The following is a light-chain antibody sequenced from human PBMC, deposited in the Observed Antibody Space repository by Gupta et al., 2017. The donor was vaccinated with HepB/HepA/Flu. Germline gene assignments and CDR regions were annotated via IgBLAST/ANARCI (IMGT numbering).Light chain of an antibody. CDR1: SSSRHINP. J-gene: IGLJ1*01. CDR2: GNN. V-gene: IGLV1-44*01. Sequence: QSVLSQPPSTSGTPGQRVTISCSGSSSSRHINPVHWYQQLPGRAPRVLIYGNNQRPSGVPDRFTASKSGTSATLAITGLQSEDEADYYCAAWNDRLNAYVFGTGTKVTVL. CDR3: AAWNDRLNAYV.